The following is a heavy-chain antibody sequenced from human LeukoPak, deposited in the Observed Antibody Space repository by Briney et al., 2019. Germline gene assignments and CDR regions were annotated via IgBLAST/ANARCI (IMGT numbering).Heavy chain of an antibody. CDR2: IYTSGST. J-gene: IGHJ3*02. Sequence: SETLSLTCTVSGGSISSYYWSWIRQPAGKGLEWIGRIYTSGSTNYNPSLKSRVTISVDTSKNQFSLKLSSVTAADTAVYYCARKTRSTSTPGAFDIWGQGTMVTVSS. CDR1: GGSISSYY. CDR3: ARKTRSTSTPGAFDI. D-gene: IGHD2-2*01. V-gene: IGHV4-4*07.